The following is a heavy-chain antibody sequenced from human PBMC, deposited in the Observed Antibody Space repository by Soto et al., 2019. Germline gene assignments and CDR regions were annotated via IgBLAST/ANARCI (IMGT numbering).Heavy chain of an antibody. CDR2: ISYDGSNK. D-gene: IGHD3-10*01. CDR1: GFTFSSYA. J-gene: IGHJ5*02. Sequence: QVQLVESGGGVVQPGRSLRLSCAASGFTFSSYAMHWVRQAPGKGLEWVAVISYDGSNKYYADSVKDRFTISRDNSKNTLYLQMNSLRAEDTAVYYCASLGNTYYYGSGSFRNWFDPWGQGTLVTVSS. CDR3: ASLGNTYYYGSGSFRNWFDP. V-gene: IGHV3-30-3*01.